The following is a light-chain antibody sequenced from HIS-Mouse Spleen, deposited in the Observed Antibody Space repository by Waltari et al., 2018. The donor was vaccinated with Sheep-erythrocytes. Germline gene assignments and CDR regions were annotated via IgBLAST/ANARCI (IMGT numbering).Light chain of an antibody. CDR1: SSAVGSYNL. J-gene: IGLJ3*02. CDR2: EGS. V-gene: IGLV2-23*01. Sequence: QSALTQPASVSGSPGQSITISCTGTSSAVGSYNLVSWYQQHPGKAPKLMIYEGSKRHSGISNRFSRYKSGNTTSLTITGLQAEDKADYYCCSFAGSSTPWVFGGGTKLTVL. CDR3: CSFAGSSTPWV.